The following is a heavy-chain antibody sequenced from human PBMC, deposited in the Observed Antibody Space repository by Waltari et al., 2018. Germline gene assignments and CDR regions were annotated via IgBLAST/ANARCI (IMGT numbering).Heavy chain of an antibody. CDR2: IKQDGSYR. Sequence: EVHLVESGGGLVQPGESLRLSCAVSGFTFSNSWMDWVRQAPGKGLEGVANIKQDGSYRHHVDSVKGRFTISRDNAQNLLFLQMNSLRAGDTAVYYCSVSLNYWGQGTLVTVSS. CDR1: GFTFSNSW. J-gene: IGHJ4*02. V-gene: IGHV3-7*01. CDR3: SVSLNY.